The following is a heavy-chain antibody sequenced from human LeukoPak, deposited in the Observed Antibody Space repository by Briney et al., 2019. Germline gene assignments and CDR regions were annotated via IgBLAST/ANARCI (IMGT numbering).Heavy chain of an antibody. J-gene: IGHJ6*02. V-gene: IGHV3-30-3*02. CDR2: ISYDGGFE. CDR1: GFTFTGYA. CDR3: AKTMVRGVNNGMDV. Sequence: GGSLRLSCAASGFTFTGYAMVWVRQAPGKGLDWVAVISYDGGFESYADSVKGRFTISRDNSKNELYLQMISLRPEDTAVYFCAKTMVRGVNNGMDVWGQGTTVTVSS. D-gene: IGHD3-10*01.